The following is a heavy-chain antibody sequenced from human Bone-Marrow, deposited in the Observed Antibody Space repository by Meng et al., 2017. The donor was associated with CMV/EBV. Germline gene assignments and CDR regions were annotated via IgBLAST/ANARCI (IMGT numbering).Heavy chain of an antibody. Sequence: GSLRLSCAVYGGSFSGYYWSWIRQPPGKGLEWIGEINHSGSTNYNPSLKSRVTISVDTSKNQFSLKLSSVTAADTAVYYCARAKITMVRGVPYYYYYGMDVWGQGTTVTVSS. CDR2: INHSGST. CDR3: ARAKITMVRGVPYYYYYGMDV. CDR1: GGSFSGYY. D-gene: IGHD3-10*01. J-gene: IGHJ6*02. V-gene: IGHV4-34*01.